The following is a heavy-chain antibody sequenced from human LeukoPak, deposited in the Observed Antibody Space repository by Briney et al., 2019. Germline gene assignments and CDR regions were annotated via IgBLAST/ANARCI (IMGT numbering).Heavy chain of an antibody. CDR1: GFTFSSYS. V-gene: IGHV3-21*01. CDR2: ISSSSSYI. J-gene: IGHJ6*03. D-gene: IGHD5-24*01. CDR3: VRGKAPAMDYYMDV. Sequence: GGSLRLSCAASGFTFSSYSMNWVRQAPGKGLEWVSSISSSSSYIYYADSVKGRFTISRDNAKNSLYLQMNSLRAEDTAVYYCVRGKAPAMDYYMDVWGKGTTVTVSS.